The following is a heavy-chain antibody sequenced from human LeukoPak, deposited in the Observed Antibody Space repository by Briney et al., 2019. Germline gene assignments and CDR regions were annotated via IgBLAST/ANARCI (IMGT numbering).Heavy chain of an antibody. J-gene: IGHJ4*02. CDR3: ARLVYSLYFDY. V-gene: IGHV4-39*01. CDR1: GGSISSSSYY. D-gene: IGHD4-11*01. Sequence: PSETLSLTCTVPGGSISSSSYYWGWIRQPPGKGLEWIGSIYYSGSTYYNPSLKSRVTISVDTSKNQFSLKLSSVTAADTAVYYCARLVYSLYFDYWGQGTLVTVSS. CDR2: IYYSGST.